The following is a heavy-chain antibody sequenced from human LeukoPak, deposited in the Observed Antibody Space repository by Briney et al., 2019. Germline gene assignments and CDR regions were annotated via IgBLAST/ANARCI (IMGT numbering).Heavy chain of an antibody. J-gene: IGHJ4*02. CDR1: GFTFSNYT. Sequence: PGGSLRLSCAASGFTFSNYTMSWVRQAPGKGLEWVSAISGSGDITYYADSVKGRFTISRDNSKNTLYLQMNSLRAEDTAVYYCARDSAGSGWLQFDYWGQGTLVTVSS. CDR3: ARDSAGSGWLQFDY. D-gene: IGHD5-24*01. CDR2: ISGSGDIT. V-gene: IGHV3-23*01.